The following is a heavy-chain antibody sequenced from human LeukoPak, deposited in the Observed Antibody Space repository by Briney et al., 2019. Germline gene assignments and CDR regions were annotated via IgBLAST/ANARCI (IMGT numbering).Heavy chain of an antibody. V-gene: IGHV3-73*01. CDR3: TRRSRTAYYMDS. J-gene: IGHJ4*02. Sequence: GGSLRLSCAASGFTFSGSAMHWVRQASGKGLEWVGRIRTKANSYATEYAASVKGRFTISRDDSKNTAYLQMNSLKSEDTAVYYCTRRSRTAYYMDSWGQGTLVTVSS. CDR1: GFTFSGSA. D-gene: IGHD3-22*01. CDR2: IRTKANSYAT.